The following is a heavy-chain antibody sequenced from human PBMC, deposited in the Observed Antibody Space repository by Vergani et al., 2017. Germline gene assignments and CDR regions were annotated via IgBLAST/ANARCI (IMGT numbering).Heavy chain of an antibody. J-gene: IGHJ6*03. CDR3: ARVNTETNGHLYYDYYMDV. D-gene: IGHD4-11*01. V-gene: IGHV4-34*01. CDR1: GESFTSYH. Sequence: QVQLQQWGGGLLKPSETLSLTCVVNGESFTSYHWTWIRQSPGEGLEWVCDIDHTGRPDFNSSLKSRLTMSVDKSRNQFSLTLKSVTATDTAIYFCARVNTETNGHLYYDYYMDVWGQGTAVTVS. CDR2: IDHTGRP.